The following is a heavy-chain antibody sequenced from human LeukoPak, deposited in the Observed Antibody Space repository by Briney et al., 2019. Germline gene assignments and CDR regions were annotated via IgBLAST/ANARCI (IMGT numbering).Heavy chain of an antibody. CDR1: GGSISSYY. CDR3: ARDMGHCSSTSCYDKVVWFDP. Sequence: PSGTLSLTCAVSGGSISSYYWSWIRQPAGKGLEWIGRIYTSGSTNYNPSLKSRVTMSVDTSKNQFSLKLSSVTAADTAVYYCARDMGHCSSTSCYDKVVWFDPWGQGTLVTVSS. V-gene: IGHV4-4*07. CDR2: IYTSGST. J-gene: IGHJ5*02. D-gene: IGHD2-2*01.